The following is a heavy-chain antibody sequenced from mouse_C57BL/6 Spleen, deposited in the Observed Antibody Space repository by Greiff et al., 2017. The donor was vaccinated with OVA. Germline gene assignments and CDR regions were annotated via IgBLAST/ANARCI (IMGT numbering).Heavy chain of an antibody. CDR3: ARSGDGYYRYAMDY. Sequence: VQLQQSGAELVMPGASVKLSCKASGYTFTSYWMHWVKQRPGQGLEWIGEIDPSDSYTNYNQKFKGKSTLTVDKSSSTAYMQLSSLTSEDSAVYYCARSGDGYYRYAMDYWGQGTSVTVSS. D-gene: IGHD2-3*01. V-gene: IGHV1-69*01. CDR1: GYTFTSYW. CDR2: IDPSDSYT. J-gene: IGHJ4*01.